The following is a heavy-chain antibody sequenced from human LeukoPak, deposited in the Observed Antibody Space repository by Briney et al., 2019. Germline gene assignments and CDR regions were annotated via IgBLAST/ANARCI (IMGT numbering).Heavy chain of an antibody. D-gene: IGHD3-10*01. CDR1: GFTFSSYG. CDR2: ISGSGGST. Sequence: GGTLRLSCAASGFTFSSYGMSWVRQAPGKGLEWVSAISGSGGSTYYADSVKGRFTISRDNAKNSLYLQMNSLRAEDTAVYYCARDAYYYGSGSPRFDPWGQGTLVTVSS. J-gene: IGHJ5*02. CDR3: ARDAYYYGSGSPRFDP. V-gene: IGHV3-23*01.